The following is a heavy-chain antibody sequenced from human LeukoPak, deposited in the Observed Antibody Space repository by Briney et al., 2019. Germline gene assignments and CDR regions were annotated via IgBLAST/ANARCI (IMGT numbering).Heavy chain of an antibody. Sequence: GGSLRLSCAASGFTFSSYSMNWVRQAPGKGLEWVSSITGSSSYIYYADSVKGRFTISRDNAKNSLCLQMNSLRAEDTAVYYCASGVNSGSFWGQGTLVTVSS. CDR1: GFTFSSYS. J-gene: IGHJ4*02. D-gene: IGHD1-26*01. V-gene: IGHV3-21*01. CDR2: ITGSSSYI. CDR3: ASGVNSGSF.